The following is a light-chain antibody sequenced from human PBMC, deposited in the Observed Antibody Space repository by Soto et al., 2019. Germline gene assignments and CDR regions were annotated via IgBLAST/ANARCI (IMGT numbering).Light chain of an antibody. Sequence: SYELTQPPSVSVSPGQTATITCSGDPLPKQYAYWYQQRPSQAPVLVIYKDSERPSGIPERFSGSSSGTTVTLTISGVQAEDEADYDCQSADSTSTSVVFGGGTKLTVL. CDR1: PLPKQY. J-gene: IGLJ2*01. CDR3: QSADSTSTSVV. V-gene: IGLV3-25*03. CDR2: KDS.